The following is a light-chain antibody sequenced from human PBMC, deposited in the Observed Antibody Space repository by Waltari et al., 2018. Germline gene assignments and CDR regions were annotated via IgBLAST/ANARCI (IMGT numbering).Light chain of an antibody. CDR2: AAS. Sequence: DIQMTQSPSSLSAFVGDRVTITCRARHSISTYLNWYQQKPGKAPKLLIYAASSLQSGVPSRFSCSGSETDFTLTINNLQPEDFATYYCQQSYRAPPITFGQGTRLEIK. CDR1: HSISTY. J-gene: IGKJ5*01. CDR3: QQSYRAPPIT. V-gene: IGKV1-39*01.